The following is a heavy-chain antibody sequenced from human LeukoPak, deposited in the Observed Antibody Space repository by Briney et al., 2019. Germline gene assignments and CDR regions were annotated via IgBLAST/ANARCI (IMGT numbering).Heavy chain of an antibody. D-gene: IGHD3-10*01. CDR2: INANSGTT. Sequence: GGSLRLSCAASGFAFSFYAMSWLRQPPGKGLEWVSTINANSGTTSYAASVRGRFTISRDNAKNSLYLQMNSLRDEDAALYYCARDGGFGFLAAFDIWGQGTMVTVSS. CDR1: GFAFSFYA. V-gene: IGHV3-23*01. J-gene: IGHJ3*02. CDR3: ARDGGFGFLAAFDI.